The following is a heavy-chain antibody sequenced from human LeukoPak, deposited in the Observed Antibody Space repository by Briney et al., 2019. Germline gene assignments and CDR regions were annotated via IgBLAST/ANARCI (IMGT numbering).Heavy chain of an antibody. D-gene: IGHD1-1*01. J-gene: IGHJ3*02. V-gene: IGHV1-18*01. CDR1: GYTFTTYG. CDR3: ASEGLSAGDDAFDI. CDR2: ISAYNGNT. Sequence: GASVKVSCKASGYTFTTYGISWVRQAPGQGLEWMGWISAYNGNTNYAQKLQGRVTMTTDTYTSTAYMELRSLRSDDPAVYYCASEGLSAGDDAFDIWGQGTMVTVSS.